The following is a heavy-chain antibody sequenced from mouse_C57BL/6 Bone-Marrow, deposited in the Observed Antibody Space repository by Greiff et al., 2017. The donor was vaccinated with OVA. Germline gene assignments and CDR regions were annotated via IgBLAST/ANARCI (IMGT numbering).Heavy chain of an antibody. V-gene: IGHV1-49*01. Sequence: RVESGAELVRPGSSVKLSCKDSYFAFMASAMHWVKQRPGHGLEWIGSFTMYSDATEYSENFKGKATLTANTSSSTAYMELSSLTSEDSAVYYCARSGSNYELYAMDYWGQGTSVTVSS. CDR1: YFAFMASA. CDR2: FTMYSDAT. D-gene: IGHD2-5*01. CDR3: ARSGSNYELYAMDY. J-gene: IGHJ4*01.